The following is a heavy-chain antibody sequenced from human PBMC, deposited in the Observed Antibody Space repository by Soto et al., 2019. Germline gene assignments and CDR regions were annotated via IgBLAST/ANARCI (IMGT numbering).Heavy chain of an antibody. D-gene: IGHD2-8*01. Sequence: SLRISGAASVFTFDDYAMHWVRQAPGKGLEWVSGISWNSGSIGYADSVKGRFTISRDNAKNSLYLQMNSLRAEDTALYYCAKGTGVNYYYGMDVWGQGTTVTVSS. CDR2: ISWNSGSI. CDR3: AKGTGVNYYYGMDV. CDR1: VFTFDDYA. J-gene: IGHJ6*02. V-gene: IGHV3-9*01.